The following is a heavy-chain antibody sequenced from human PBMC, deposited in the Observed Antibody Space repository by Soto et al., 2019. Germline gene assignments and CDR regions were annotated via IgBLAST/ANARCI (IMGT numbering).Heavy chain of an antibody. CDR2: IYYSGST. J-gene: IGHJ4*02. Sequence: SETLSLTCTVSGGSISSYYWSWIRQPPGKGLEWIGYIYYSGSTNYNPSLKSRVTISVDTSKNQFSLKLSSVTAADTAVYYCASLGRYFDWLLPTDYWGQGTLVTVSS. V-gene: IGHV4-59*01. CDR1: GGSISSYY. D-gene: IGHD3-9*01. CDR3: ASLGRYFDWLLPTDY.